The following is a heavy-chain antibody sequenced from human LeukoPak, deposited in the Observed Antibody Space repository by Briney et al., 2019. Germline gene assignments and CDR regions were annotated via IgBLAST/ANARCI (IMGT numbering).Heavy chain of an antibody. Sequence: GGSLRLSCAASGFTVSSNYMSWVRQAPGKGLGWVSVIYSGGSTYYADSVKGRFTISRDNSKNTLYLQMNSLRAEDTAVYYCAREAPFYCSSTSCYGGGWFDPWGQGTLVTVSS. CDR2: IYSGGST. J-gene: IGHJ5*02. CDR1: GFTVSSNY. CDR3: AREAPFYCSSTSCYGGGWFDP. D-gene: IGHD2-2*01. V-gene: IGHV3-66*02.